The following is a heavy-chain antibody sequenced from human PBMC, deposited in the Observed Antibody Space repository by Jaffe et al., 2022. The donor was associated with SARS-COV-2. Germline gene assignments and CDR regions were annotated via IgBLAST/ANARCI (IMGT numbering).Heavy chain of an antibody. J-gene: IGHJ3*02. Sequence: QVQLQESGPGLVKPSETLSLTCSVSGGSISNYYWSWIRQPPGKGLEWIGYIYYSGSTNYNSSLKSRVTISLDKSKNQFSLKLTSVTAADTAVYYCARPRLAGSHAYDTWGQGTMVTVSS. CDR3: ARPRLAGSHAYDT. V-gene: IGHV4-59*01. CDR1: GGSISNYY. CDR2: IYYSGST.